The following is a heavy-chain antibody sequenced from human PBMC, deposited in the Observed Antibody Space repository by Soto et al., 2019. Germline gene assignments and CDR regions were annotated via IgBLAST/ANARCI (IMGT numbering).Heavy chain of an antibody. CDR1: GGTFSSYA. J-gene: IGHJ5*02. V-gene: IGHV1-69*06. D-gene: IGHD2-2*02. Sequence: SVKVSCKASGGTFSSYAISWVRQAPGQGLEWMGGIIPIFGTANYAQKFQGRVTITADKSTSTAYMELSSLRSEDTAVYYCARDRKLGYCSSTSCYTGESVWFDPWGQGTLVTVS. CDR3: ARDRKLGYCSSTSCYTGESVWFDP. CDR2: IIPIFGTA.